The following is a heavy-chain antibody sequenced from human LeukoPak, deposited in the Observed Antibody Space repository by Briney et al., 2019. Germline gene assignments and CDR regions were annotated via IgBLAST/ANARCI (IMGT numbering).Heavy chain of an antibody. CDR2: IYYSGST. V-gene: IGHV4-59*01. CDR1: GGSISSYY. CDR3: ARVVGGNFDY. J-gene: IGHJ4*02. Sequence: SETLSLTCTVSGGSISSYYWSWIRQPPGKGLEWIGYIYYSGSTNYNPSLKSRVTISVDTSKNQFSLKLSSVTAADTAVYYCARVVGGNFDYWGQGTLVTVSS. D-gene: IGHD2-15*01.